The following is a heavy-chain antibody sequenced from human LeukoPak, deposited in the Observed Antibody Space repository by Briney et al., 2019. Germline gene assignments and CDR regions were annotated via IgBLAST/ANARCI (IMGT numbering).Heavy chain of an antibody. CDR2: IKQDGSEH. V-gene: IGHV3-7*01. Sequence: GGSLTLSCAASGFTFSSYGMHWVRQAPGEGLERVADIKQDGSEHNYVDSVGGRFTISRDNGKNSLYLQMKSLRVEDTAVYFCARDSTGWQADSFDIWGQGTMVTVSS. J-gene: IGHJ3*02. CDR3: ARDSTGWQADSFDI. D-gene: IGHD2-8*02. CDR1: GFTFSSYG.